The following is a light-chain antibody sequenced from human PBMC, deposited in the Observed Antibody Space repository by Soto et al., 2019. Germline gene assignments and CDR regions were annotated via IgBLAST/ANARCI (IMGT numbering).Light chain of an antibody. CDR2: DAS. CDR3: HQYNSYAPT. J-gene: IGKJ4*01. CDR1: QSVNSW. V-gene: IGKV1-5*01. Sequence: DIQMTQSPSTLSASVGDRVTITCRASQSVNSWLAWYQQKPGKAPKLLIYDASSLESGVPSRFSGRGSGTDFTLTISILQPDDFATYYCHQYNSYAPTFGGGTKVEIK.